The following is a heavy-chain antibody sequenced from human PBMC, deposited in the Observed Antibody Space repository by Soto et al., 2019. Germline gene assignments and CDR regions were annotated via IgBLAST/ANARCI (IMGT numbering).Heavy chain of an antibody. V-gene: IGHV1-2*04. D-gene: IGHD3-10*01. CDR2: INPNSGGT. J-gene: IGHJ6*02. CDR3: ARDQGGYGSGSYWGGDYYGMDV. CDR1: GYTFTGYY. Sequence: GSVKVSCKASGYTFTGYYMHWVRQAPGQGLEWMGWINPNSGGTNYAQKFQGWVTMTRDTSISTAYMELSRLRSDDTAVYYCARDQGGYGSGSYWGGDYYGMDVWGQGTTVTVSS.